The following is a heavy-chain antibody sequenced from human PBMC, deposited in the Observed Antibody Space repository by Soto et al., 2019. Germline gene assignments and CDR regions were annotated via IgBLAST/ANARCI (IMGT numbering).Heavy chain of an antibody. D-gene: IGHD1-1*01. J-gene: IGHJ4*02. CDR3: ASAGEWNLGLPDY. V-gene: IGHV1-8*01. CDR2: MNPNSGNT. Sequence: QVQLVQSGAEVKKPGASVKVSCKASGYTFTSYDINWVRQATGQGLEWMGWMNPNSGNTGYAQKLQGRVTMTTNTSISTAYMELSSLRSEDTAVYYCASAGEWNLGLPDYWGQGTLVTVSS. CDR1: GYTFTSYD.